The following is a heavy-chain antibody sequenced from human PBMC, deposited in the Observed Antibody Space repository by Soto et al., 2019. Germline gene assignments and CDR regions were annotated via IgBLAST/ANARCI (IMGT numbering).Heavy chain of an antibody. D-gene: IGHD2-2*01. CDR2: VSYDGDNE. J-gene: IGHJ4*02. CDR3: AKDGGTAYCNSASCSAEHFDY. Sequence: QVQLVESGGGVVQPGRSLRLSCAASGFTFSNYAMHWVRQAPGKGLEWVAIVSYDGDNEYYADSVRGRFFISRDNSRNTLYLQTSRLRHENTAVYYCAKDGGTAYCNSASCSAEHFDYWGQGTQVTVSS. V-gene: IGHV3-30*18. CDR1: GFTFSNYA.